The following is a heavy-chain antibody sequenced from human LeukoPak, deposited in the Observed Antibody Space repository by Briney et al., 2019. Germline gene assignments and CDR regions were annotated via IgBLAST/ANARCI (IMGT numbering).Heavy chain of an antibody. D-gene: IGHD3-10*01. V-gene: IGHV4-30-2*01. Sequence: SQTLSLTCAVSGGSISSGGYSWSWIRQPPGKGLEWIGYIYHSGSTYYNPSLKSRVTISVDRSKNQFSLKLSSVTAADTAVYYCARGLEVVRGVISPGWFDPWGQGTLVTVSS. J-gene: IGHJ5*02. CDR2: IYHSGST. CDR1: GGSISSGGYS. CDR3: ARGLEVVRGVISPGWFDP.